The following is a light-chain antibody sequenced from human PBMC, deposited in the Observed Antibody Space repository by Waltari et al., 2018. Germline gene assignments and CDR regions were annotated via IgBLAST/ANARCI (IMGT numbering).Light chain of an antibody. CDR2: EDN. V-gene: IGLV3-1*01. CDR3: QAWDSYVV. Sequence: SYELTQPPSVSVSPGQTASITCSGDKLGDKYPCWYQQKPGQTPVLVIYEDNKRPSGIPERFSGSNSGNTATLTISGTQAMDEADYYCQAWDSYVVFGGGTRLTVL. J-gene: IGLJ2*01. CDR1: KLGDKY.